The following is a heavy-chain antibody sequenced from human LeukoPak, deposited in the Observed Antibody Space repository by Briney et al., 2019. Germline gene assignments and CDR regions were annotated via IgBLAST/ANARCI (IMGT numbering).Heavy chain of an antibody. J-gene: IGHJ4*02. CDR2: ISYDGSNK. Sequence: PGRSLRLSCAASGFTFSSYGMHRVRQAPGKGLEWVAVISYDGSNKYYADSVKGRFTISRDNSKNTLYLQMNSLRAEDTAVYYCAKFWEYSSSSPIDYWGQGTLVTVSS. D-gene: IGHD6-6*01. V-gene: IGHV3-30*18. CDR1: GFTFSSYG. CDR3: AKFWEYSSSSPIDY.